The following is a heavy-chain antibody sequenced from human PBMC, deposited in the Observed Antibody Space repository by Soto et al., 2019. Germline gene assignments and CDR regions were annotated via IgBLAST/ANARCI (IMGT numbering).Heavy chain of an antibody. D-gene: IGHD5-18*01. CDR3: ASDSYGYPDY. Sequence: SVKVSCKASGGTFSSYAISWVRQAPGQGLEWMGGIIPIFGTANYAQKFQGRVTITADGSTSTAYMELSGLRSEDTAVYYCASDSYGYPDYWGQGTLVTVSS. CDR1: GGTFSSYA. CDR2: IIPIFGTA. J-gene: IGHJ4*02. V-gene: IGHV1-69*13.